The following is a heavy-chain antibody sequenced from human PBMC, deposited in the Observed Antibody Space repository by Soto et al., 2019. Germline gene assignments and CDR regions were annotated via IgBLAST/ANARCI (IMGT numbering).Heavy chain of an antibody. V-gene: IGHV4-39*07. J-gene: IGHJ4*02. CDR2: VYYSGST. Sequence: SETLSLTCTVSGGSVSSSSYYWGWVRQPPGKGLEWIGRVYYSGSTYYNPSLESRVTISVDTSKNQFSLKLSSVSAADTAVYYCARGDSSGWYVLGLDYWGQETLVTVSS. D-gene: IGHD6-19*01. CDR1: GGSVSSSSYY. CDR3: ARGDSSGWYVLGLDY.